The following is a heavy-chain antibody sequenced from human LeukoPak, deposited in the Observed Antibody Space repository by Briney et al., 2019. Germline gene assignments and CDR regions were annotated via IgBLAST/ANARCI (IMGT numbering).Heavy chain of an antibody. Sequence: RSGRSLRLSCAASGFTFSSYAMNWVRQAPGKGLEWVSVISYDGSNKYYADSVKGRFTISRDNSKNTLYLQMNSLRAEDTAVYYCVRRTVVRQVAAEYFQHWRQGTLVSVPS. CDR1: GFTFSSYA. CDR2: ISYDGSNK. D-gene: IGHD3-10*01. CDR3: VRRTVVRQVAAEYFQH. V-gene: IGHV3-30*04. J-gene: IGHJ1*01.